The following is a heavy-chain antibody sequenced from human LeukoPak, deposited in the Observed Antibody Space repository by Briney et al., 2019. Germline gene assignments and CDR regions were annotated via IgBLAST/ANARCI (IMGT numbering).Heavy chain of an antibody. J-gene: IGHJ4*02. CDR3: ARDDYGGTGY. CDR2: IKPDGSEK. CDR1: GFTFSDYR. V-gene: IGHV3-7*01. D-gene: IGHD4/OR15-4a*01. Sequence: GGSLRLSCAASGFTFSDYRMMWVRQAPGKGLEWVANIKPDGSEKYCIDSVKVRFAIFRYKAKNSLSLQMNSMRAEATAVYYCARDDYGGTGYWGQGTLVTVSS.